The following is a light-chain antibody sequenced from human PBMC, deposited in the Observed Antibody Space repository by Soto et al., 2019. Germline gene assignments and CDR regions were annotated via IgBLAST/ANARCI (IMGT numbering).Light chain of an antibody. Sequence: EIVLTQSPGTLSLSPGERATLSCRASESVGSSHLAWYQQRPGQAPRLLIYGASSRATGIPDRFSGSGSGTDFTFSISRLEPEDFAVYYCQQYDNSWTFGQGTKV. CDR1: ESVGSSH. V-gene: IGKV3-20*01. CDR3: QQYDNSWT. J-gene: IGKJ1*01. CDR2: GAS.